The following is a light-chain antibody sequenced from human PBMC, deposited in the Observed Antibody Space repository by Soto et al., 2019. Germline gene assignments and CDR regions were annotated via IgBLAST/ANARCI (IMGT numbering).Light chain of an antibody. Sequence: QSALTQPPSASGSPGQSVTISCTGTSSDVGGYNYVSWYQQHPGKAPKLMIYEVSKRPSGVPDRFSGSKSGNTASLTVSGLQAEDEADYYCSSYAGSSPQVVFGGWTQLTVL. J-gene: IGLJ2*01. CDR1: SSDVGGYNY. CDR3: SSYAGSSPQVV. V-gene: IGLV2-8*01. CDR2: EVS.